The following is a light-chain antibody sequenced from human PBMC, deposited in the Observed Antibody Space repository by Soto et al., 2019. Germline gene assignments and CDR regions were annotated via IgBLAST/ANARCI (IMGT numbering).Light chain of an antibody. CDR2: AAS. J-gene: IGKJ4*01. CDR1: QGISNY. V-gene: IGKV1-27*01. CDR3: QKYTNDPS. Sequence: DIQMTQSPSSLSASVGDRVTITCRASQGISNYLAWYQQIPGKVPKLLISAASTLQSGVPSRFSGSGSGTDFTLTISSLQTEDVATYDCQKYTNDPSFGGGTTVEIK.